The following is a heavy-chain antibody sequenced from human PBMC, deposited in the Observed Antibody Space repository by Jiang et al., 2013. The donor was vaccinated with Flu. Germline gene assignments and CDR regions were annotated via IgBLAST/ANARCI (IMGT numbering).Heavy chain of an antibody. CDR1: GFTFSGSA. V-gene: IGHV3-73*01. D-gene: IGHD5-18*01. J-gene: IGHJ4*02. Sequence: VQLLESGGGLVQPGGSLKLSCAASGFTFSGSALHWVRQASGKGLEWVGRIRSKANNYATAYAASVKGRFTISRDDSKNTAYLQMNSLKTEDTAVYYCTRMAVDTAGWGQGTLVTVSS. CDR3: TRMAVDTAG. CDR2: IRSKANNYAT.